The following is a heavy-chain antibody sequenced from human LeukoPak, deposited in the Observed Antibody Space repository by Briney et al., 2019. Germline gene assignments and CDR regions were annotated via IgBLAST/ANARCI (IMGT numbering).Heavy chain of an antibody. J-gene: IGHJ2*01. CDR1: GYTFTSYY. D-gene: IGHD1-26*01. Sequence: ASVKVSCKASGYTFTSYYMHWVRQTPGQGLEWMGIINPSGGSTSSAQKLQGRVTMTRDTSTSTVYMELSSLRSEDTAVYYCARNPIVGATVDWYFDLWGRGTLVTVSS. CDR2: INPSGGST. CDR3: ARNPIVGATVDWYFDL. V-gene: IGHV1-46*04.